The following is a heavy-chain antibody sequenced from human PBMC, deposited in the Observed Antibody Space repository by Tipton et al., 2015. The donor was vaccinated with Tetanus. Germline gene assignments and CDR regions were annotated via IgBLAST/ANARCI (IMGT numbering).Heavy chain of an antibody. CDR1: GFNFSNLA. Sequence: SLRLSCAASGFNFSNLAMSWVRQAPGRGLEWVSSVSSGGGDTYYADSVRGRFTISRDNSKSTLYLQMNSLRAEDTAVYYCAKKGLLAGTNAFDIWGRGTMVTVSS. CDR3: AKKGLLAGTNAFDI. J-gene: IGHJ3*02. CDR2: VSSGGGDT. V-gene: IGHV3-23*01. D-gene: IGHD4-17*01.